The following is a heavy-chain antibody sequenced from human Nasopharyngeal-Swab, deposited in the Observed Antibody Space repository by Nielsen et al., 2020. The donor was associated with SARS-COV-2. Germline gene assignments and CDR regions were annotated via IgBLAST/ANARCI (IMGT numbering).Heavy chain of an antibody. J-gene: IGHJ4*02. CDR1: GFTFGSYG. D-gene: IGHD2-8*02. CDR3: AGGTGWVFNC. CDR2: ISGNGGT. V-gene: IGHV3-23*01. Sequence: GGSLRLSCAASGFTFGSYGMSWVRQAPGNGLEWVSYISGNGGTYYADSVKGRFTISRDNAKNSLYLQMNSLRAEDTAVYYCAGGTGWVFNCWGQGTLVTVSS.